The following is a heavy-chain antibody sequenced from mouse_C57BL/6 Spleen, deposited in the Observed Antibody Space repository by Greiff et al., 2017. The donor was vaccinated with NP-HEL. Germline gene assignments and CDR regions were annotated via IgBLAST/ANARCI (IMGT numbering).Heavy chain of an antibody. Sequence: QVQLKESGAELVMPGASVKLSCKASGYTFTSYWMHWVKQRPGQGLEWIGEIDPSDSYTNYTQKFKGKSTLTVDKSSSTAYMQLSSLTSEDSAVYYCARGNSNYFDYWGQGTTLTVSS. D-gene: IGHD2-5*01. J-gene: IGHJ2*01. CDR3: ARGNSNYFDY. CDR2: IDPSDSYT. CDR1: GYTFTSYW. V-gene: IGHV1-69*01.